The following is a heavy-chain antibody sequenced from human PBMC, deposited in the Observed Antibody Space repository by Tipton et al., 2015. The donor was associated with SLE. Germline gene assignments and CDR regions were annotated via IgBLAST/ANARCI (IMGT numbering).Heavy chain of an antibody. D-gene: IGHD6-13*01. CDR3: ASGYLYDFDY. Sequence: TLSLTCTVSGGSLSSYYWRWIRPPPGKGLEWIGYIYYSGSTNYNPSLKSRVTISVDTSKNQFSLKLSSVTAADTAVYYCASGYLYDFDYWGQGTRVTVSS. CDR1: GGSLSSYY. CDR2: IYYSGST. J-gene: IGHJ4*02. V-gene: IGHV4-59*01.